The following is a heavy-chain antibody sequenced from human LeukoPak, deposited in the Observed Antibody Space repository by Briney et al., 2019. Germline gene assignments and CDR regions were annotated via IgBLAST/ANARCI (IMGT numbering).Heavy chain of an antibody. CDR2: IKGNGGAT. V-gene: IGHV3-23*01. D-gene: IGHD1-26*01. Sequence: GGSLRLSCVGSGFTFNNYAMQWVGQAPGKGVGWVSTIKGNGGATKYVDAVKGRFHISRDYSKSTVYLRMNNLRVEDSGLYYCATGLAASGNFLLRDYYYFLDVWGKGPTVIVS. J-gene: IGHJ6*03. CDR1: GFTFNNYA. CDR3: ATGLAASGNFLLRDYYYFLDV.